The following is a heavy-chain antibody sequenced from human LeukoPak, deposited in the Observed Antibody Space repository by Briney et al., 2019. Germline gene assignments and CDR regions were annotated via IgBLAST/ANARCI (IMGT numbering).Heavy chain of an antibody. CDR2: IYYSGST. J-gene: IGHJ6*03. CDR1: GGSISSYY. CDR3: ARDLSGIAAAGSYYYYMDV. Sequence: SSETLSLTCTVSGGSISSYYWSWIRQPPGKGLEWIGYIYYSGSTNYNPSLKSRVTISVDTSKNQFSLKLSSVTAADTAVYYCARDLSGIAAAGSYYYYMDVWGKGTTVTVSS. D-gene: IGHD6-13*01. V-gene: IGHV4-59*01.